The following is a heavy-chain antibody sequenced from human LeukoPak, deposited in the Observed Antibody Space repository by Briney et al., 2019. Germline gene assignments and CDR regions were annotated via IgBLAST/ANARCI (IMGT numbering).Heavy chain of an antibody. Sequence: GGALKISWKGSGSRFASYWIGWVRQMPGKGLEGVGIIYPGDSDTRYSPSFQGQLTISADKSISTAYLQWSSLKASDTAMYYCARIRFGEFYFDYWGQGTLVTVSS. D-gene: IGHD3-10*01. CDR1: GSRFASYW. CDR2: IYPGDSDT. J-gene: IGHJ4*02. CDR3: ARIRFGEFYFDY. V-gene: IGHV5-51*01.